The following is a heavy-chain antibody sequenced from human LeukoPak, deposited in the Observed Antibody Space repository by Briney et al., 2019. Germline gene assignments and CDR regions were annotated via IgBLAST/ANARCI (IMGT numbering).Heavy chain of an antibody. V-gene: IGHV3-23*01. CDR1: GFTFSSYA. CDR2: ISGSGGST. CDR3: AKTYRITIFGVVADFDY. Sequence: PGGSLRLSCAASGFTFSSYAMSWVRQAPGKGLEWVSAISGSGGSTYYADSVKGRFTISRDNSKNTLYLQMNSVRAEDTAVYYCAKTYRITIFGVVADFDYWGQGTLVTVSS. D-gene: IGHD3-3*01. J-gene: IGHJ4*02.